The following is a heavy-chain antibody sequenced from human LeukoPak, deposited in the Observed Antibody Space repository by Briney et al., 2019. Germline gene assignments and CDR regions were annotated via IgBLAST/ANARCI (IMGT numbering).Heavy chain of an antibody. D-gene: IGHD2-2*01. J-gene: IGHJ4*02. CDR3: ARGLSTRSYGV. CDR1: GFTVSSNY. Sequence: GGSLRLSCAASGFTVSSNYMSWVRQAPGKGLEWVSVIHTDGNAYYADSVKGRFTISGDNSRNTLNLQMNSLRVEDTAVYYCARGLSTRSYGVWGQGTLVTVSS. V-gene: IGHV3-66*01. CDR2: IHTDGNA.